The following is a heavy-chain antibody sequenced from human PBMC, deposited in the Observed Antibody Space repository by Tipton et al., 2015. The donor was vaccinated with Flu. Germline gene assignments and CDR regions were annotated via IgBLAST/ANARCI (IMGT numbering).Heavy chain of an antibody. CDR1: GGSISSYY. CDR3: ARGLGGGGEEYFDY. Sequence: LRLSCTVSGGSISSYYWSWIRQPPGEGLEWIGYIYYSGSTDYNPSLKSRVTISVDTSKNQFSLKLSSVTAADTSVYYCARGLGGGGEEYFDYWGQGTLVTVSS. V-gene: IGHV4-59*01. J-gene: IGHJ4*02. D-gene: IGHD3-16*01. CDR2: IYYSGST.